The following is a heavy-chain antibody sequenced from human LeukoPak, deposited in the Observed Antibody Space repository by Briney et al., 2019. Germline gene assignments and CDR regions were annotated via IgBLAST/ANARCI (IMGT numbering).Heavy chain of an antibody. J-gene: IGHJ4*02. CDR2: MNPNSGNT. Sequence: ASVKVSCKASGYTFTSYDINWVRQATGQGLEWMGWMNPNSGNTGYAQKFQGRVTITRNTSISTAYMELSSLRSEDTAVYYCARGLAYCGGDCYSPDFDYWGQGTLVTVSS. CDR3: ARGLAYCGGDCYSPDFDY. D-gene: IGHD2-21*02. V-gene: IGHV1-8*03. CDR1: GYTFTSYD.